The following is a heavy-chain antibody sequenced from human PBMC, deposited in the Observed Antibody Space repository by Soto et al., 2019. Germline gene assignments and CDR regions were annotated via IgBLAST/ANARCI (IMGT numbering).Heavy chain of an antibody. J-gene: IGHJ2*01. CDR1: GFTFSSYS. V-gene: IGHV3-23*01. CDR2: LSGTGSAT. CDR3: AKKGSPSGDHKNCYFDV. Sequence: EVQLLESGGGLGQPGGSLRLSCAASGFTFSSYSMSWVRQAPGKGLECVSALSGTGSATYYADSVKGRFTISRDNSKNMLYLQRSSLGDDDTAVYFCAKKGSPSGDHKNCYFDVCGRGALVTVSS. D-gene: IGHD1-26*01.